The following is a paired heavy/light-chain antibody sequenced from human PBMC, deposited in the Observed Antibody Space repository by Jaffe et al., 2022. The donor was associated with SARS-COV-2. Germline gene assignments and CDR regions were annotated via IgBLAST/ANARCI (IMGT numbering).Light chain of an antibody. Sequence: QSALTQPPSASGSPGQSVTISCTGTSSDVGGYNYVSWYQQHPGKAPKLMIYEVSKRPSGVPDRFSGSKSGNTASLTVSGLQAEDEADYYCSSYAGSNSYVFGTGTKVTVL. V-gene: IGLV2-8*01. CDR1: SSDVGGYNY. CDR2: EVS. CDR3: SSYAGSNSYV. J-gene: IGLJ1*01.
Heavy chain of an antibody. CDR3: AKSGAAAGRYYYYGMDV. CDR2: ISWNSGSI. CDR1: GFTFDDYA. V-gene: IGHV3-9*01. Sequence: EVQLVESGGGLVQPGRSLRLSCAASGFTFDDYAMHWVRQAPGKGLEWVSGISWNSGSIGYADSVKGRFTISRDNAKNSLYLQMNSLRAEDTALYYCAKSGAAAGRYYYYGMDVWGQGTTVTVSS. D-gene: IGHD6-13*01. J-gene: IGHJ6*02.